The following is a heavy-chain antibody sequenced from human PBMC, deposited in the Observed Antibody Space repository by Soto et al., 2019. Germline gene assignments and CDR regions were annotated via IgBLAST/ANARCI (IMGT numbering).Heavy chain of an antibody. CDR2: IYYSGST. CDR3: ARESYYGSGSYYIPAWPLMFDP. Sequence: SETLSLTCTVSGGSISSGGYYWSWIRQHPGKGLEWIGYIYYSGSTYYNPSLKSRVTISVDTSKNQFSLKLSSVTAADTAVYYCARESYYGSGSYYIPAWPLMFDPWGQGTLVT. V-gene: IGHV4-31*03. J-gene: IGHJ5*02. D-gene: IGHD3-10*01. CDR1: GGSISSGGYY.